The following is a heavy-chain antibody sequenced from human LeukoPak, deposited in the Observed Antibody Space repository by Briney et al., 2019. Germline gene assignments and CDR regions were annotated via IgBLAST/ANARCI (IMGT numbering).Heavy chain of an antibody. CDR2: ISYDGSNK. J-gene: IGHJ4*02. Sequence: PGRSLRLSCAASGFTFSSYGMHWVRQAPGKGLEWVAVISYDGSNKYYADSVKGRFTISRDNSKNTLYLQMNSLRAEDTAVYYCAKVSSGYYSFDYWGQGTLVTVSS. CDR1: GFTFSSYG. CDR3: AKVSSGYYSFDY. V-gene: IGHV3-30*18. D-gene: IGHD3-22*01.